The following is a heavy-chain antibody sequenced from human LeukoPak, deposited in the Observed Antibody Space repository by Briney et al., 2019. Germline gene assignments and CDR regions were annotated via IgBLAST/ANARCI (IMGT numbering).Heavy chain of an antibody. J-gene: IGHJ4*02. Sequence: AGGSLRLSCAPPGFTFSNYDMHWVRHAAGKGLEWVSGIGTSGVTYYSGSVKGRFTISRENARITLYLQMSSMSAGDTAVYYCASSPAYSSRWDAIVNWGQGTLVTVSS. CDR2: IGTSGVT. CDR1: GFTFSNYD. CDR3: ASSPAYSSRWDAIVN. D-gene: IGHD6-13*01. V-gene: IGHV3-13*01.